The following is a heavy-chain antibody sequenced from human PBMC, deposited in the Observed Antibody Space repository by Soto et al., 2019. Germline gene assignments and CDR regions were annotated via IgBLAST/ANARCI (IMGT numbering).Heavy chain of an antibody. V-gene: IGHV3-21*01. CDR2: ISSSSSYI. D-gene: IGHD2-8*01. CDR3: ARESKIVLSPHAFDI. Sequence: EVQLVESGGGRVKPGGSLRLSCAASGFTFSSYSMNWVRQAPGKGLEWVSSISSSSSYIYFADSVKGRFTISRDNAKNSLYLQMNSLRAEDTAVYYCARESKIVLSPHAFDIWGQGTMVTVSS. CDR1: GFTFSSYS. J-gene: IGHJ3*02.